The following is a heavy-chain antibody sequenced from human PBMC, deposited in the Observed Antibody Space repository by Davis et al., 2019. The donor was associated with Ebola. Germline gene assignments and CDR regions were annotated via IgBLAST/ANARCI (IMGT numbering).Heavy chain of an antibody. CDR2: ISSDGGIT. CDR1: GFTFSKYW. Sequence: PGGSLRLSCAASGFTFSKYWMHWVRQAPGKGLVYVSCISSDGGITSYADSVKGRFTISRDSAKNSLYLQLNSLRDKDTAVYYCVRDPRAGQKDAFDIWGQGTMVIVSS. CDR3: VRDPRAGQKDAFDI. V-gene: IGHV3-74*01. J-gene: IGHJ3*02.